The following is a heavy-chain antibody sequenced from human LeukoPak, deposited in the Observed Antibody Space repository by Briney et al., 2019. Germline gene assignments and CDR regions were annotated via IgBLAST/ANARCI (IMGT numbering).Heavy chain of an antibody. J-gene: IGHJ2*01. CDR3: AKESSSSSRTGWYFDL. Sequence: GGSLRLSCAASGFTLSKYWMHWVRQDPGKGLVWVSRIGSDESSTRYADSVKGRFTISRDIAKNTLYLQMNSLRAEDTAVYYCAKESSSSSRTGWYFDLWGRGTLVTVSS. D-gene: IGHD6-13*01. V-gene: IGHV3-74*01. CDR1: GFTLSKYW. CDR2: IGSDESST.